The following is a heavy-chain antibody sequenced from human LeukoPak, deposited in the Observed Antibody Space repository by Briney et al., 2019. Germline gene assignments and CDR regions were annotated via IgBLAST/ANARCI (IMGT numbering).Heavy chain of an antibody. CDR3: ASGPEEMIVVVIN. Sequence: ASVKVSCKASGYTFTGYYMHWVRQAPGQGLEWMGWINPNSGGTNYAQKFQGRVTMTRDTSISTAYMDLSRLGSDDTAVYYCASGPEEMIVVVINWGQGTLVTVSS. CDR1: GYTFTGYY. J-gene: IGHJ4*02. V-gene: IGHV1-2*02. D-gene: IGHD3-22*01. CDR2: INPNSGGT.